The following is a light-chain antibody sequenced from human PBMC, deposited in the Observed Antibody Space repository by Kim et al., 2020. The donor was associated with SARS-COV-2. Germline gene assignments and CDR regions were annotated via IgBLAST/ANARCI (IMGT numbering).Light chain of an antibody. CDR2: AAS. CDR1: QAITNY. CDR3: QKYNSAPLT. J-gene: IGKJ4*01. V-gene: IGKV1-27*01. Sequence: DIQMTQSPSSLSASVGDRVTITCRASQAITNYLAWYQQKPGKVPKLLIYAASTLQSGVPSRFSGGGSGTEFTLTISTLQPEDVATYYCQKYNSAPLTFGGGTKVDIK.